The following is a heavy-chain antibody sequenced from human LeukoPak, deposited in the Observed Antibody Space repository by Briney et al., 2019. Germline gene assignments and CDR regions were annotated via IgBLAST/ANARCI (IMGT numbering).Heavy chain of an antibody. J-gene: IGHJ5*02. CDR1: GGSISSYY. CDR2: IYYSGST. Sequence: SEPLSLTCTVSGGSISSYYWSWIRQPPGKGLEWIGYIYYSGSTNYNPSLKSRVTISVDTSKNQFSLKLSSVTAADTAVYYCARDGRRGRIWTSYGDVWFDPWGQGTLVTVSS. D-gene: IGHD4-17*01. V-gene: IGHV4-59*01. CDR3: ARDGRRGRIWTSYGDVWFDP.